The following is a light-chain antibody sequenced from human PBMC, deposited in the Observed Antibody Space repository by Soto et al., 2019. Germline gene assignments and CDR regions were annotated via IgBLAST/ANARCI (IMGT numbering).Light chain of an antibody. Sequence: QSVLTQPPSASGSPGQSVTISCTATTSDVGGYNYVSWYQQHPGKAPKLLIYEVSKRPSGVPDRFSGSKSGNTASLTVSGLQPEDEADYYCTSYAGSNIVFGTGTKATVL. CDR3: TSYAGSNIV. V-gene: IGLV2-8*01. J-gene: IGLJ1*01. CDR2: EVS. CDR1: TSDVGGYNY.